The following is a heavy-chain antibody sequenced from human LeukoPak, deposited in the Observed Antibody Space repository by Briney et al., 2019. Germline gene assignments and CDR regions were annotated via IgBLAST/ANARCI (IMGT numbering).Heavy chain of an antibody. CDR3: ARDGNYYGSGRPGYFDC. Sequence: GGSLRLSCAASGFTFSTYALSWVRQAPGKGLEWVSYISSSGSTIYYADSVKGRFTISRDNAKNSLYLQMNSLRAEDTAVYYCARDGNYYGSGRPGYFDCWGQGTLVTVSS. J-gene: IGHJ4*02. CDR2: ISSSGSTI. D-gene: IGHD3-10*01. CDR1: GFTFSTYA. V-gene: IGHV3-11*01.